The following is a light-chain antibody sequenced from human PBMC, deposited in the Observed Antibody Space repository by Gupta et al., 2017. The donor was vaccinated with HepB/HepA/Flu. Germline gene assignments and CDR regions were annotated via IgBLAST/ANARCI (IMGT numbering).Light chain of an antibody. CDR3: QQRSTWPPWT. CDR2: DAS. Sequence: EIVLTQSPATLSLSPGERATLSCRASQSVSSYLAWYQQKPGQAPRLLIYDASNRDTGIPARFSGSGYGTDLTLTISSREPEDFAVYYCQQRSTWPPWTFGQGTKVEIK. J-gene: IGKJ1*01. V-gene: IGKV3-11*01. CDR1: QSVSSY.